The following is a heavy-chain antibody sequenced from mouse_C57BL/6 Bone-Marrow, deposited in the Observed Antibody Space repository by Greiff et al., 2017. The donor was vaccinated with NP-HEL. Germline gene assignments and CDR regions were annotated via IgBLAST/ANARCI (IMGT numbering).Heavy chain of an antibody. D-gene: IGHD4-1*01. V-gene: IGHV14-2*01. CDR3: ARDWDGDYLDY. CDR2: IDTEDGGT. CDR1: GFNIKDYY. Sequence: EVKVVESGAELVKPGASVKLSCTASGFNIKDYYMHWVKQRTEQGLEWIGRIDTEDGGTTYAPKFPGKATITADTSSNTAYLQLSSLTSEDTAVYYCARDWDGDYLDYWGQGTTLTVSS. J-gene: IGHJ2*01.